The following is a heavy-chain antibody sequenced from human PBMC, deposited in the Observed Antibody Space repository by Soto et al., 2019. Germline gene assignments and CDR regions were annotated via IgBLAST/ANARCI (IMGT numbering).Heavy chain of an antibody. J-gene: IGHJ5*02. D-gene: IGHD6-19*01. CDR3: ARDKDGIAVAANWFDP. CDR1: GDSVSSNSAP. Sequence: QVQLQQSGPGLVKPSQTLSLTCAISGDSVSSNSAPGNWIRQSPARGLEWLGRTYYRSKWYNDYAVSVTSRRAIQPDTATKQSSLQLHSVPPEDTAVYYCARDKDGIAVAANWFDPWGQGTLVTVSS. V-gene: IGHV6-1*01. CDR2: TYYRSKWYN.